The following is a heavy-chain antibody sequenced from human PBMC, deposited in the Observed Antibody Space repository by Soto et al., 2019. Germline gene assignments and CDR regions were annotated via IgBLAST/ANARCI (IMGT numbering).Heavy chain of an antibody. V-gene: IGHV1-18*04. J-gene: IGHJ4*02. CDR2: VSAYNRNS. CDR1: EYTFTNYG. Sequence: QVQLVQSGGEVKKPGASVRLSCKTSEYTFTNYGLTWVRQAPGQGIEWIGWVSAYNRNSNYAQKFEDRVTMTTDTSTKTAYLELRSLRSDDTAVHYCARERQWEPLLYWGEGTLLTVSP. D-gene: IGHD1-26*01. CDR3: ARERQWEPLLY.